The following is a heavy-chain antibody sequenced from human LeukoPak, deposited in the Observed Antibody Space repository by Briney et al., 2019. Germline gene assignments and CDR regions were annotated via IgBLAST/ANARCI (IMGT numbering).Heavy chain of an antibody. D-gene: IGHD5-12*01. CDR1: GASIGGYY. J-gene: IGHJ3*02. CDR3: ARRAGDIVTTVNAFDI. V-gene: IGHV4-59*08. CDR2: IYNIGST. Sequence: SETLSLTCTVSGASIGGYYWSWIRQPPGKGLEWIGNIYNIGSTNYNPSLKSRVTIAVDTSKNHFSLRLFSVTAADTAVYYCARRAGDIVTTVNAFDIWGQGTMVTVSS.